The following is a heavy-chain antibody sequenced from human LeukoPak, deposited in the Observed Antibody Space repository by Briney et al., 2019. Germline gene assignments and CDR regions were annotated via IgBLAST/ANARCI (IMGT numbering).Heavy chain of an antibody. Sequence: SETLSLTCTVSGDSISSYFWTWIRQPAGKGLEWIGRIYTSGTSNYNPSLKSRVTMSIDTPKNHFSLNLSSVTAADTAVYYCARGRDDAFDIWGQGTMVTVSS. V-gene: IGHV4-4*07. CDR3: ARGRDDAFDI. CDR2: IYTSGTS. J-gene: IGHJ3*02. CDR1: GDSISSYF.